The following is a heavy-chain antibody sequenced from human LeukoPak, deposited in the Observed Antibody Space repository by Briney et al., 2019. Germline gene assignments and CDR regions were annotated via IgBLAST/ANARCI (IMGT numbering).Heavy chain of an antibody. J-gene: IGHJ5*02. CDR1: GYTXTGYY. V-gene: IGHV1-2*02. D-gene: IGHD3-10*01. Sequence: GASVKVSCKASGYTXTGYYMHWVRQAPGQGLEWMGWINPNSGGTNYAQKFQGRVTMTRDTSISTAYMELSRLRSDDTAVYYCARDTVVRGVQPLRNWFDPWGQGTLVTVSS. CDR3: ARDTVVRGVQPLRNWFDP. CDR2: INPNSGGT.